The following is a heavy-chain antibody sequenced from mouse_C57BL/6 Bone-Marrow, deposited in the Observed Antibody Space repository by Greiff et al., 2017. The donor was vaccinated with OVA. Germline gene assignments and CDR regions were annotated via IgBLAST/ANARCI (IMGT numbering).Heavy chain of an antibody. CDR3: ARDYYGRTRGAMDY. Sequence: VQLKESGGDLVKPGGSLKLSCAASGFTFSSYGMSWVRQTPDKRLEWVATISSGGSYTYYPDSVKGRFTISRDNAKNTLYLQMSSLKSEDTAIYYCARDYYGRTRGAMDYWGQGTSVTVSS. CDR1: GFTFSSYG. D-gene: IGHD1-2*01. J-gene: IGHJ4*01. V-gene: IGHV5-6*01. CDR2: ISSGGSYT.